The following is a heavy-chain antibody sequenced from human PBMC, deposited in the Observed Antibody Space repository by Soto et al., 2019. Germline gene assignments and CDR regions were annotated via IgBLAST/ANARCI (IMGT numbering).Heavy chain of an antibody. J-gene: IGHJ6*02. CDR3: ARESGGYDSSTRYGLDV. V-gene: IGHV4-31*03. CDR2: IYYSGST. Sequence: SETLSLTCSVSGGSISSVGHYWTWIRQQPGKGLEWIGYIYYSGSTDYNPSLKSRVTISVDRSKNQFSLNLSSVTAADTAIYYCARESGGYDSSTRYGLDVWGQGTTVTVSS. D-gene: IGHD6-25*01. CDR1: GGSISSVGHY.